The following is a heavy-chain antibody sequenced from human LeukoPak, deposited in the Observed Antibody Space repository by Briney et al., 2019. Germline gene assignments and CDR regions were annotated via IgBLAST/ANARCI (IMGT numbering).Heavy chain of an antibody. D-gene: IGHD6-13*01. J-gene: IGHJ6*02. Sequence: PGGSLRLSCAPSGFTFSSYAMHWVRQAPGKGLEWAAVISYDGSNTYYADSVKGRFTISRDNSKNTLYLQMNSLRAEDTAVYYCARSPAAGYYYGVDVWGQGTTVTVSS. V-gene: IGHV3-30-3*01. CDR2: ISYDGSNT. CDR1: GFTFSSYA. CDR3: ARSPAAGYYYGVDV.